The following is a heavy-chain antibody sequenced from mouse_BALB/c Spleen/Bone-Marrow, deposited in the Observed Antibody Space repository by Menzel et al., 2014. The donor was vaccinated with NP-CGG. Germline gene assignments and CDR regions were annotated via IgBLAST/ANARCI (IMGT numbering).Heavy chain of an antibody. J-gene: IGHJ4*01. CDR3: ASGVYYYEAFCYAMDY. Sequence: VQLQQSGPGLVRPSQSLSLTCTVTGYSITSDYAWNWIRQFPGNKLEWMGYISYSGSTSYNPSLKSRISITRDTSKNQFFLQLNSVTTEDTATYYCASGVYYYEAFCYAMDYWGQGTSVTVSS. CDR1: GYSITSDYA. V-gene: IGHV3-2*02. CDR2: ISYSGST. D-gene: IGHD1-1*01.